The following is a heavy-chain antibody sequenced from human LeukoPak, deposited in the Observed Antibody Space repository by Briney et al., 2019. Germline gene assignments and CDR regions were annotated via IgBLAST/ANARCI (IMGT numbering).Heavy chain of an antibody. D-gene: IGHD5-24*01. Sequence: GGSLRLSCAASGFPFSTYAMSWVRQAPGKGLEWVSDISGSGSVTYYADSVKGRFTFSRDNSKNTAYLQMNSLKTEDTAVYYCTTVRWGYNFGLNYWGQGTLVTVSS. V-gene: IGHV3-23*01. CDR2: ISGSGSVT. CDR1: GFPFSTYA. CDR3: TTVRWGYNFGLNY. J-gene: IGHJ4*02.